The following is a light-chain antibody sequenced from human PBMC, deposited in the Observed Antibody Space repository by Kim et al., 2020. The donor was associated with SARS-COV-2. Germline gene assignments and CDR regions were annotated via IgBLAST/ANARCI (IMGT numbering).Light chain of an antibody. V-gene: IGKV1-5*03. CDR2: KTS. Sequence: ASGVDTVTITCRSSRGVSPSLAWYQHKPGKAPHLLIYKTSASATGVPSRFSGSGSGTEFTLTITNLQPDDFATYYCLQYKTYTRTFGQGTKVDIK. J-gene: IGKJ1*01. CDR1: RGVSPS. CDR3: LQYKTYTRT.